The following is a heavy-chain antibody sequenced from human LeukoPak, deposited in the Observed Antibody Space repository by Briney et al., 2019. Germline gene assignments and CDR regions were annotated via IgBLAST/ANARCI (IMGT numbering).Heavy chain of an antibody. V-gene: IGHV4-4*07. CDR3: ARDRPHDFWSGYSQQHYLDY. CDR1: VGSISSYY. J-gene: IGHJ4*02. CDR2: SYTSGST. D-gene: IGHD3-3*01. Sequence: SETLSLTCTVSVGSISSYYWSWMRQPGGKGLEGVGRSYTSGSTNYNPSHKRRVTMSVDTSKNQFSLKLSSVTAADTAVHYCARDRPHDFWSGYSQQHYLDYWGQGTLVTVSS.